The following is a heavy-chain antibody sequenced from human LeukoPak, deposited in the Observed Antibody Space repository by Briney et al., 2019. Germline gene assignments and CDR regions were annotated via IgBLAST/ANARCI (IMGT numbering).Heavy chain of an antibody. CDR3: ARDSGGGWYPLDY. D-gene: IGHD6-19*01. V-gene: IGHV3-74*01. J-gene: IGHJ4*02. Sequence: GGSLRLSCAASGFTFSSYEMNWVRQAPGKGLVWVSRINSDGSSTSYADSVKGRFTISRDNAKNTLYLQMNSLRAEDTAVYYCARDSGGGWYPLDYWGQGTLVTVSS. CDR1: GFTFSSYE. CDR2: INSDGSST.